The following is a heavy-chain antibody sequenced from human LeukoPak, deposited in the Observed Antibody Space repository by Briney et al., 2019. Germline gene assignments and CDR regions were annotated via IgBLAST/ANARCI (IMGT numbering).Heavy chain of an antibody. Sequence: GGSLRLSCAASGFTFDDYAMHWARQAPGKGLEWVSGISWNSGSIGYADSVKGRFTISRDNAKNSLYLQMNSLRAEDTALYYCAKSSDDILTGYSLDYWGQGTLVTVSS. J-gene: IGHJ4*02. CDR1: GFTFDDYA. CDR2: ISWNSGSI. V-gene: IGHV3-9*01. CDR3: AKSSDDILTGYSLDY. D-gene: IGHD3-9*01.